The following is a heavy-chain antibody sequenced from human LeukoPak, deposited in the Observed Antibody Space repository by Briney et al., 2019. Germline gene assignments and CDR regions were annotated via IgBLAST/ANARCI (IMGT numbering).Heavy chain of an antibody. CDR1: GGSISSYY. J-gene: IGHJ3*02. CDR3: ARGNYGDYSDAFDI. V-gene: IGHV4-59*01. D-gene: IGHD4-17*01. Sequence: SETLSLTCTVSGGSISSYYWSWIRQPPGKGLEWIGYIYYSGSTNYNPSLKSRVTISVDTSKNQFSLKLSSVTAADTAVYYCARGNYGDYSDAFDIWGQGTMVTVSS. CDR2: IYYSGST.